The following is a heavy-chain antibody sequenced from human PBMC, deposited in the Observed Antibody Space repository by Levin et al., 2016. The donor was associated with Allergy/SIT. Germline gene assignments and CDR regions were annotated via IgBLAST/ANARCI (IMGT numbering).Heavy chain of an antibody. J-gene: IGHJ6*02. CDR3: ARDNRRLGSGSYYIPHYYYYGMDV. D-gene: IGHD3-10*01. V-gene: IGHV3-7*05. Sequence: VRQMPGKGLEWVANIKQDGSEKYYVDSVKGRFTISRDNAKNSLYLQMNSLRAEDTAVYYCARDNRRLGSGSYYIPHYYYYGMDVWGQGTTVTVSS. CDR2: IKQDGSEK.